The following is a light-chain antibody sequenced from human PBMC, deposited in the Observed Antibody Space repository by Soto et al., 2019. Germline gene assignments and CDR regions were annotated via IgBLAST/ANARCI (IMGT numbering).Light chain of an antibody. Sequence: QLVLTQSPSASASLGASVKLTCTLSSGHSSYAIAWHQQQPEKGPRYLMKLNSDGSHSKGDGIPDRFSGSSSGAERYLTTTSLQSEDEADCCWQTGGTGYVFGTGTKLTVL. CDR1: SGHSSYA. CDR2: LNSDGSH. V-gene: IGLV4-69*01. CDR3: QTGGTGYV. J-gene: IGLJ1*01.